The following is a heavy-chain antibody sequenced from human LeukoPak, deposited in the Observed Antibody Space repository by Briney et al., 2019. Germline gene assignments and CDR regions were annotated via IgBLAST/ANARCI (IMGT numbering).Heavy chain of an antibody. V-gene: IGHV3-21*01. J-gene: IGHJ1*01. CDR1: GFTFSSYS. CDR2: ISSSSSYI. CDR3: AKDPYSSRMEYFQQ. Sequence: GGSLRLSCAASGFTFSSYSMNWVRQAPGKGLEWVSSISSSSSYIYYADSVKGRFTISRDNSKNTLYLEMSSLRIEDTAVYYCAKDPYSSRMEYFQQWGQGTLVTVSS. D-gene: IGHD3-22*01.